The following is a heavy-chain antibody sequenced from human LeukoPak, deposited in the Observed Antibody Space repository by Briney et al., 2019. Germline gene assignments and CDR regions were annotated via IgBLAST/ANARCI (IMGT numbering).Heavy chain of an antibody. J-gene: IGHJ6*02. Sequence: GGSLRLSCAASGFTFSSYSMNWVRQAPGKGLEWVSSISSSSSYIYYADSVKGRFTISRDNAKNSLYLQMNSLRAEDTAVYCCARESSGSYYNAYYGMDVWGQGTTVTVSS. CDR2: ISSSSSYI. CDR1: GFTFSSYS. D-gene: IGHD3-10*01. CDR3: ARESSGSYYNAYYGMDV. V-gene: IGHV3-21*01.